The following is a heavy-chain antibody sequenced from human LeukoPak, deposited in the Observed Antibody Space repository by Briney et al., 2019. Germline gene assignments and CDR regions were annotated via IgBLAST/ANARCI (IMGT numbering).Heavy chain of an antibody. J-gene: IGHJ4*02. Sequence: SQTLSLTCTVSGGSISSGDYYWSWIRQPPGKGLEWIGYIYYSGSTYYNPSLKSRVTISVDTSKNQFSLKLSSVTAADTAVYYCAGAGVMIVVVPAALFDYWGQGTLVTVSS. CDR2: IYYSGST. D-gene: IGHD2-2*01. CDR3: AGAGVMIVVVPAALFDY. V-gene: IGHV4-30-4*08. CDR1: GGSISSGDYY.